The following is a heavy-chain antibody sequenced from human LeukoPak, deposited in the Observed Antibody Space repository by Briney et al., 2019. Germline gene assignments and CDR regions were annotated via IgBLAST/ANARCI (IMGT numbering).Heavy chain of an antibody. V-gene: IGHV4-31*03. D-gene: IGHD2-21*02. Sequence: PSQTLSLTCTVSGGSIASDNYFWSWIRQHPEKGLEWIGYIFYSGTTYYNPSLKSRVTISVDTSKNQFSLKLSSVTAADTAGYYCARGRGDPFFDYWGQGTLVTVSS. CDR1: GGSIASDNYF. J-gene: IGHJ4*02. CDR3: ARGRGDPFFDY. CDR2: IFYSGTT.